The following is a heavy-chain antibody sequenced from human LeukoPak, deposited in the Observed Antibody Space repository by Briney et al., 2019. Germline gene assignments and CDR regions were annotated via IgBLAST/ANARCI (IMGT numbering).Heavy chain of an antibody. V-gene: IGHV4-59*01. CDR3: ARMYIGTSYYFDF. D-gene: IGHD1-26*01. Sequence: SETLSLTCSVSGVSISDYHWIWIRQPPAKGLEWMGYFSYSGSTRYNPSLKSRVTMSVDTSKNQFSLRLISVAAADTAVYYCARMYIGTSYYFDFWGQGTLVTVSS. J-gene: IGHJ4*02. CDR1: GVSISDYH. CDR2: FSYSGST.